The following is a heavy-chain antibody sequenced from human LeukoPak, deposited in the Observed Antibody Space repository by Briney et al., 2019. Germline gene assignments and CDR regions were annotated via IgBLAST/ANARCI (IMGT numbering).Heavy chain of an antibody. D-gene: IGHD2-2*01. CDR3: ARFVVVPAAKPYSYNWFDP. J-gene: IGHJ5*02. CDR2: ISAYNGNT. CDR1: GYTFTSYG. Sequence: ASVKVSCTASGYTFTSYGISWVRQAPGQGLEWMGWISAYNGNTNYAQKLQGRVTMTTDTSTSTAYMELRSLRSDDTAVYYCARFVVVPAAKPYSYNWFDPWGQGTLVTVSS. V-gene: IGHV1-18*01.